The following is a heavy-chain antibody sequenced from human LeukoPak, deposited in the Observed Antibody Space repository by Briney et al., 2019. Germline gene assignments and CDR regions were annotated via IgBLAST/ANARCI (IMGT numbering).Heavy chain of an antibody. J-gene: IGHJ4*02. CDR2: ISWDGGST. Sequence: PGGSLRLSCAASGFTFDDYTMHWVRQAPGKGLEWVSLISWDGGSTYYADSVKGRFTISRDNSKNSLYLQMNSLRTEDTALYYCAKDSSRVSYCSSTSCYSFFDYWGQGTLVTVSS. V-gene: IGHV3-43*01. CDR1: GFTFDDYT. CDR3: AKDSSRVSYCSSTSCYSFFDY. D-gene: IGHD2-2*01.